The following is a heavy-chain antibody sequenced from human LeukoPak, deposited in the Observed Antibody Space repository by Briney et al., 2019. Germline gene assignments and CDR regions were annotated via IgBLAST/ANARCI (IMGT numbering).Heavy chain of an antibody. D-gene: IGHD3-3*01. CDR2: ISYDGSNK. V-gene: IGHV3-30*04. CDR1: GFTFSSYA. Sequence: GGSLRLSCAASGFTFSSYAMHWVRQAPGKGLEWVAVISYDGSNKYYADFVKGRFTISRDNSKNTLYLQMKSLRAEDTAVYYCASEIIFGSFDYWGQGTLVTVSS. J-gene: IGHJ4*02. CDR3: ASEIIFGSFDY.